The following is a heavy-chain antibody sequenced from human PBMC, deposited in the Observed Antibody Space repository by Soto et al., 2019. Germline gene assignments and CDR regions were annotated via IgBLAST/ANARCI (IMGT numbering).Heavy chain of an antibody. V-gene: IGHV1-69*06. CDR1: GGTFSNYV. Sequence: GRLGQYGADVKKPGSSVKVSCQAYGGTFSNYVVNWVRQAPGQGLEWMGRIIPSSVAANYEQKFQGRVTITADKSTSTSDKELSSLRSDDTAGYYCASDITKTVVPYFDYWGQGTLVTVSS. CDR3: ASDITKTVVPYFDY. D-gene: IGHD3-10*01. J-gene: IGHJ4*02. CDR2: IIPSSVAA.